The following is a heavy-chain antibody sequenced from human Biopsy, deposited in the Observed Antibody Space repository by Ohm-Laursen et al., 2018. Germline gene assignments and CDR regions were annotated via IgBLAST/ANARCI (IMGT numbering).Heavy chain of an antibody. CDR1: GGSISNNNYY. CDR3: ARGSNDFGGLYFPR. D-gene: IGHD4-23*01. V-gene: IGHV4-61*03. J-gene: IGHJ4*02. CDR2: ISCTGYT. Sequence: GTLSLTCTVSGGSISNNNYYWGWIRQPPGKGLEWIGHISCTGYTSYNASLKSRVTISVDTSRNHFSLRLSSLTAADTAVYYCARGSNDFGGLYFPRWGQGTLLTVSS.